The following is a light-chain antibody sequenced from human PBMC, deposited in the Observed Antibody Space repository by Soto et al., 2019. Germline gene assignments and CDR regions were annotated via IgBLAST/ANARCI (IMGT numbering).Light chain of an antibody. CDR2: DVS. J-gene: IGLJ1*01. Sequence: QSVLTQPRSVSGSPGQSVTISCTGTSGDVGGYNYVSWYQQHPGKAPKLMIYDVSKRPSGVPDRFSGSKSDNTASLTISGLQAEDEADYYCCSYAGSYVFGTGTKVTVL. CDR1: SGDVGGYNY. CDR3: CSYAGSYV. V-gene: IGLV2-11*01.